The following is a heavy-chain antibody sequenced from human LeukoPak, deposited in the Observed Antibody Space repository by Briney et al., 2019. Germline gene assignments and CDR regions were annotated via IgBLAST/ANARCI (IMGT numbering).Heavy chain of an antibody. CDR2: ISGSGGST. CDR3: AKDVSFHFYSTIGFDC. Sequence: GGSLRLFCPASGFSFRNYAMSWVRQAPGKGLQWVSGISGSGGSTYYADSLKGRSTISRDNSKNTLYLQMNSLRVEDSAIYYCAKDVSFHFYSTIGFDCWGQGTLVTASS. V-gene: IGHV3-23*01. D-gene: IGHD2-15*01. CDR1: GFSFRNYA. J-gene: IGHJ4*02.